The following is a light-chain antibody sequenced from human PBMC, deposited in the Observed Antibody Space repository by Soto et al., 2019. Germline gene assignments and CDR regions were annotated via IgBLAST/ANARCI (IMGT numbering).Light chain of an antibody. J-gene: IGKJ1*01. CDR2: GVA. Sequence: DIQMTQSPSSLSASVGDRVTITCRASQTIGNYLNWYQQEPGKAPKLLIYGVASLESGVPSRFSGSRSGTDFTLTISSLQPEDFATYYCQHSYSLPRTFGQGTKVEI. CDR1: QTIGNY. CDR3: QHSYSLPRT. V-gene: IGKV1-39*01.